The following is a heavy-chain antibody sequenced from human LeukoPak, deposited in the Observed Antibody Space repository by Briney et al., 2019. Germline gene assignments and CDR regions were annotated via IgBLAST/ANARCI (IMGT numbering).Heavy chain of an antibody. CDR2: VSAHGVDK. V-gene: IGHV3-30*04. D-gene: IGHD3-22*01. CDR1: GFAFSSYA. CDR3: ARDPQSSGYYWEYFQH. Sequence: GTSLRLSCAASGFAFSSYAMHWVRQAPGKGLEWLAVVSAHGVDKFYADSVKGRFTISRDNAKNSLYLQMNSLRAEDTAVYYCARDPQSSGYYWEYFQHWGQGTLVTVSS. J-gene: IGHJ1*01.